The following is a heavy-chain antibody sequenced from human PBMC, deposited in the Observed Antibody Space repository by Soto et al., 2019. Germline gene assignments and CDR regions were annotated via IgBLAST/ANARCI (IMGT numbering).Heavy chain of an antibody. J-gene: IGHJ6*02. V-gene: IGHV3-30*18. Sequence: GGSLRLSCAASGFTFSSYGMHWVRQAPGKGLEWVAVISYDGSNKYYADSVKGRFTISRDNSKNTLYLQMNSLRAEDTAVYYCAKIPFTIFGVVISGPSLGMDVWGQGTTVTVSS. CDR2: ISYDGSNK. D-gene: IGHD3-3*01. CDR1: GFTFSSYG. CDR3: AKIPFTIFGVVISGPSLGMDV.